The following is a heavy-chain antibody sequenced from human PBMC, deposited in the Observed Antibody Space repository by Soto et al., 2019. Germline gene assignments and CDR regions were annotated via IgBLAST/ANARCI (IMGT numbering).Heavy chain of an antibody. Sequence: QVQLQQWGAGLLKPSETLSLTCAVYGGSFSGYYWSWIRQPPGKGLECIGEINHSGSTNYNPSLKSRVTISVDTSKNQFSLKLSSVTAADTAVYYCARGRYSSSPSYYYYSYYMDVWGKGTTVTVSS. V-gene: IGHV4-34*01. CDR1: GGSFSGYY. D-gene: IGHD6-6*01. J-gene: IGHJ6*03. CDR2: INHSGST. CDR3: ARGRYSSSPSYYYYSYYMDV.